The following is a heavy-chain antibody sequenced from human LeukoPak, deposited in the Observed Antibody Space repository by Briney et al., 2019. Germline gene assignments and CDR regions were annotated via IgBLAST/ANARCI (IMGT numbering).Heavy chain of an antibody. J-gene: IGHJ5*02. CDR1: GLHFSGTA. CDR3: AKDGAQYSSGPECDP. CDR2: ISHDGMNA. Sequence: GGSLRLSCAASGLHFSGTAVSWVRQAPGKGLEWVSAISHDGMNAYYADSVRGRFTISRDNSKKTVSLEMSSLTAADTGVYYCAKDGAQYSSGPECDPRGQGALVTVSP. V-gene: IGHV3-23*01. D-gene: IGHD6-19*01.